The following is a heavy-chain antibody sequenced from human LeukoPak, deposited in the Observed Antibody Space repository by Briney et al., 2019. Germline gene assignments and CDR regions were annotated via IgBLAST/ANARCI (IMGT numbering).Heavy chain of an antibody. V-gene: IGHV4-59*08. D-gene: IGHD6-6*01. J-gene: IGHJ5*02. Sequence: PSETLSLTCTVSGGSISSYYWSWIRQPPGKGLEWIGYIYYSGSTNYNPSLKSRVTISVDTSKNQFSLKLSSVTAADTAVYYCARHISRRWAARPGWFDPWGQGTLVTVSS. CDR3: ARHISRRWAARPGWFDP. CDR2: IYYSGST. CDR1: GGSISSYY.